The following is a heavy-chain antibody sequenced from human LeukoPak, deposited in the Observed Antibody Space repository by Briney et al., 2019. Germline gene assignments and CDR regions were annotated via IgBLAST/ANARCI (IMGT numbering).Heavy chain of an antibody. CDR1: GASISNY. CDR2: IYTSGST. J-gene: IGHJ4*02. CDR3: ARLSADSSSSRCFDY. Sequence: SETLSLTCTVSGASISNYWTWIRQPAGKGLEWIGRIYTSGSTNYNPSLKSRVAMSVDTSKNQFSLKLSSVTAADTAVYYCARLSADSSSSRCFDYWGQGTLVTVSS. V-gene: IGHV4-4*07. D-gene: IGHD2-2*01.